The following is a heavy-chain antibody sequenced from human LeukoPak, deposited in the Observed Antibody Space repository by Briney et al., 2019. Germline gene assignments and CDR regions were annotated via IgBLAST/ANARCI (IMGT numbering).Heavy chain of an antibody. CDR1: CFIFSYYC. J-gene: IGHJ3*02. Sequence: GGPMRLSCGASCFIFSYYCIRWGRMAPGKRVEWVANIKQDGSEKYYLDAVKGRYTISRDNAKNSLYLQMNSLRAEDTAVYYCARDPVRDAFDIWGQGTMVTVSS. CDR3: ARDPVRDAFDI. V-gene: IGHV3-7*01. CDR2: IKQDGSEK. D-gene: IGHD3-10*01.